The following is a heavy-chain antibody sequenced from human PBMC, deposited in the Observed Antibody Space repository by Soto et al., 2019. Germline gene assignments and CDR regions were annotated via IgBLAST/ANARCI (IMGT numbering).Heavy chain of an antibody. CDR2: ISYDGSNK. D-gene: IGHD3-3*01. J-gene: IGHJ6*02. Sequence: QVQLVESGGGVVQPGRSLRLSCAASGFTFSSYGMHWVRQAPGKGLEWVAVISYDGSNKYYADSVKGRFTISRDNSKNTLYLQMNSLRAEDTAVYYCAKVTGVVTFYYYGMDVWGQGTTVTVSS. CDR1: GFTFSSYG. V-gene: IGHV3-30*18. CDR3: AKVTGVVTFYYYGMDV.